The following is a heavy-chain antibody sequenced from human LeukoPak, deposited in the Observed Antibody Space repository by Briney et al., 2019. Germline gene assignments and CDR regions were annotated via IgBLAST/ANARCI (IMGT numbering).Heavy chain of an antibody. CDR2: IYYSGST. V-gene: IGHV4-39*01. CDR3: ARSTVAGTRKVDY. CDR1: GGSISSSSYY. D-gene: IGHD6-19*01. J-gene: IGHJ4*02. Sequence: SETLSLTCTVSGGSISSSSYYWGWIRQPPGKGLEWIGSIYYSGSTYYNPSLKSRVTISVDTSKNQFSLKLSSVTAADTAVYYYARSTVAGTRKVDYWGQGTLVTVSS.